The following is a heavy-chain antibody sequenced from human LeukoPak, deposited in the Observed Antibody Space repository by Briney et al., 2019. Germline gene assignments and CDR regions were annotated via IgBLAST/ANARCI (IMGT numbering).Heavy chain of an antibody. D-gene: IGHD3-10*01. CDR3: ARVFYYGSGSYKGAFDI. Sequence: SVKVSSKASGGTFSSYAISWVRQAPGQGLEWMGGIIPIFGTANYAQKFQGRVTITADESTSTAYMELSSLRSEDTAVYYCARVFYYGSGSYKGAFDIWGQGTMVTVSS. CDR1: GGTFSSYA. CDR2: IIPIFGTA. J-gene: IGHJ3*02. V-gene: IGHV1-69*13.